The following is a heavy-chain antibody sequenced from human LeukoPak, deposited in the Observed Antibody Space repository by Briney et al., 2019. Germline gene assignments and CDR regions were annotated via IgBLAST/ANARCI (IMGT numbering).Heavy chain of an antibody. V-gene: IGHV1-18*01. J-gene: IGHJ1*01. Sequence: QAXGQGLXWXGWISAYNGNTNYAQKLQGRVTMTTDTSTSTAYMELRSLRSDDTAVYYCARDHKDFQEYFQYWGQGTLVTVSS. CDR2: ISAYNGNT. D-gene: IGHD3-3*01. CDR3: ARDHKDFQEYFQY.